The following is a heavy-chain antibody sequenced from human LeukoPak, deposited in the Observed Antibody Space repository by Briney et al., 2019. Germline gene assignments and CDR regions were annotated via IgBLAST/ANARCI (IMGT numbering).Heavy chain of an antibody. CDR1: GGSISNYY. CDR2: TYYTGST. J-gene: IGHJ3*01. V-gene: IGHV4-59*08. Sequence: KSSETLSLTCAVSGGSISNYYWSWIRQPPGKGLEWVGYTYYTGSTNYNPSLKSRVTISVDTSKNQFSMKWTSVTAADTAVYYCARPIRGEGAFDVWGQGTMVTVSS. D-gene: IGHD3-10*01. CDR3: ARPIRGEGAFDV.